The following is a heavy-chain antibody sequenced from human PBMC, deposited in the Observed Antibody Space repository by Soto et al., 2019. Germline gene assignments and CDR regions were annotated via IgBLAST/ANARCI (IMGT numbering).Heavy chain of an antibody. D-gene: IGHD3-10*01. V-gene: IGHV1-8*01. J-gene: IGHJ5*02. Sequence: QVQLVQSGAEVKKPGASVKVSCKASGYTFTSYDINWVRQATGQGLEWMGWMNPNSGNTGHAQKFQGRVTMTRNTSISTAYMDLSSLRSEDTAVYYCASGKELLWFSQTGFDPWGQGTLVTVSS. CDR1: GYTFTSYD. CDR3: ASGKELLWFSQTGFDP. CDR2: MNPNSGNT.